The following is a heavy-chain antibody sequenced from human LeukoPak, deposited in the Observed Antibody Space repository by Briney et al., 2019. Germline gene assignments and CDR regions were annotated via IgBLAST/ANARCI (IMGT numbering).Heavy chain of an antibody. CDR3: ARGGIAARPFVYYYYYMDV. CDR1: GFTFSSYD. D-gene: IGHD6-6*01. Sequence: PGGSLRLSCAASGFTFSSYDMSWVRQAPGKGLEWVSGINWNGGSTGYADSVKGRFTISRDNAKNSLYLQMNSLRAEDTALYYCARGGIAARPFVYYYYYMDVWGKGTTVTVSS. CDR2: INWNGGST. J-gene: IGHJ6*03. V-gene: IGHV3-20*04.